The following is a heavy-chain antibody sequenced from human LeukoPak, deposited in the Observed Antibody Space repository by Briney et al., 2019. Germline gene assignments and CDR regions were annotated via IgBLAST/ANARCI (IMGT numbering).Heavy chain of an antibody. J-gene: IGHJ4*02. CDR3: ARQSRSLGPSDY. CDR1: GGSTSSYY. Sequence: SETLSLTCTVSGGSTSSYYWSWIRQPPGKGLEWIGYIHYSGNTNYNPSLKSRVTISVDTSKKQFSLKLSSVTAADTAVYYCARQSRSLGPSDYWGQGTLVTVSS. V-gene: IGHV4-59*08. CDR2: IHYSGNT.